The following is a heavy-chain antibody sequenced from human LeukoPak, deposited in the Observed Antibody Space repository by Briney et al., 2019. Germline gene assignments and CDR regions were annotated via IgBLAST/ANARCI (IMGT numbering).Heavy chain of an antibody. CDR3: ARGYCSGGTCYLVENWFDP. J-gene: IGHJ5*02. CDR2: INPNSGGT. V-gene: IGHV1-2*06. CDR1: GYTFTGYY. Sequence: ASVEVSCKASGYTFTGYYMHWVRQAPGQGLEWMGRINPNSGGTNYAQKFQGRVTMTRDTSISTAYMELSRLRSDDTAVYYCARGYCSGGTCYLVENWFDPWGQGTLVTVSS. D-gene: IGHD2-15*01.